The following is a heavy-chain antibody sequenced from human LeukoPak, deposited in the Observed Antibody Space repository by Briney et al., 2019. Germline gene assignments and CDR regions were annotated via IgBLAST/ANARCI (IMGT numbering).Heavy chain of an antibody. CDR2: INHRGST. D-gene: IGHD3-16*02. Sequence: PSETLSLTCAVYGGSFSGYYWSWIRQPPGKGLEWIGEINHRGSTNYNPSLKSRVTISVDTSKNQFSLKLSSVTAADTAVYYCARSRPYLYDYVWGSYRYTLDYWGQGTLVTVSS. CDR3: ARSRPYLYDYVWGSYRYTLDY. CDR1: GGSFSGYY. V-gene: IGHV4-34*01. J-gene: IGHJ4*02.